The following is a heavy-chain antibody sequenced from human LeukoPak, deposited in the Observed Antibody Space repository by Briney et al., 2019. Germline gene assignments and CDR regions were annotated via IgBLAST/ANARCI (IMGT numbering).Heavy chain of an antibody. V-gene: IGHV3-23*01. D-gene: IGHD6-13*01. CDR3: AKAPTGYYYYGMDV. J-gene: IGHJ6*02. CDR1: GFTVSSNY. CDR2: ISGSGGST. Sequence: GGSLRLSCAASGFTVSSNYMSWVRQAPGKGLEWVSAISGSGGSTYYADSVKGRFTISRDNSKSTLYLQMNSLRAEDTAVYYCAKAPTGYYYYGMDVWGQGTTVTVSS.